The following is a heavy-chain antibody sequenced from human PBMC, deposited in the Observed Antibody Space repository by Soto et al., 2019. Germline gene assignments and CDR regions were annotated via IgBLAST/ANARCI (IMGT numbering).Heavy chain of an antibody. J-gene: IGHJ4*02. CDR3: ARKYSSGWYDFDY. Sequence: ASVKVSCKASGYTFTSYDINWVRQATGQGLEWMGWMNPNSGNTGYAQKFQGRVTMTRNTSISTAYMELSSLRSEDTAMYYCARKYSSGWYDFDYWGQGTLVTVSS. CDR2: MNPNSGNT. D-gene: IGHD6-19*01. CDR1: GYTFTSYD. V-gene: IGHV1-8*01.